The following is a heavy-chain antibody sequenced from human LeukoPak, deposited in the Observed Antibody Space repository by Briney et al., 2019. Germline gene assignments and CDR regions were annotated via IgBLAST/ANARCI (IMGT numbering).Heavy chain of an antibody. CDR3: ARWERWLHFDY. CDR1: GGSISSGIYY. Sequence: PSETLSLTCTVSGGSISSGIYYWGWIRQPPGKGLEWIGSIYHSGSTYYNPSLKSRVTISVDTSKNQFSLKLSSVTAADTAVYYCARWERWLHFDYWGQGTLVTVSS. V-gene: IGHV4-39*07. CDR2: IYHSGST. J-gene: IGHJ4*02. D-gene: IGHD5-24*01.